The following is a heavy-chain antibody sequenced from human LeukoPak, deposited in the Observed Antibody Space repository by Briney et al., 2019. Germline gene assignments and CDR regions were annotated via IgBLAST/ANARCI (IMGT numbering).Heavy chain of an antibody. D-gene: IGHD6-13*01. J-gene: IGHJ4*02. Sequence: GASVKVSCKASGYTFTDYYMLWVRQGPGQGLEWMGWINLNSGGTNYAQNFQGRVTMTRDTSISIAYMDLSRLSSDDTAVYYCARGHSYSSSFDYWGRGTLVTVSS. CDR3: ARGHSYSSSFDY. CDR1: GYTFTDYY. V-gene: IGHV1-2*02. CDR2: INLNSGGT.